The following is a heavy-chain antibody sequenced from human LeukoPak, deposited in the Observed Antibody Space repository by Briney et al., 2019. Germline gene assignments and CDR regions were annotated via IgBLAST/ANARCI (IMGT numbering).Heavy chain of an antibody. V-gene: IGHV3-21*01. Sequence: GGSVRLSCAASGFTFSSYSMNWVRQAPGKGLEGVSSISSSSSYIYYADLVKGRFTISRDNAKNSLYLQMNSLRAEDTAVYYCARGPTVTTLDYWGQGTLVTVSS. CDR3: ARGPTVTTLDY. D-gene: IGHD4-17*01. CDR2: ISSSSSYI. CDR1: GFTFSSYS. J-gene: IGHJ4*02.